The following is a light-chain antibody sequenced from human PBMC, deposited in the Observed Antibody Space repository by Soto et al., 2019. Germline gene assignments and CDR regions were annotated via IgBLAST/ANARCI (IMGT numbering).Light chain of an antibody. CDR3: QQYSNWPPLT. V-gene: IGKV3-15*01. J-gene: IGKJ4*01. CDR2: GAS. CDR1: QSVSSN. Sequence: EIGMTQSPATLSVSPGERATLSCRASQSVSSNLAWYQQKPGQAPRLLIYGASTRATGIPARFSGSGSGTEFTLTISSLQSEDFAVYYCQQYSNWPPLTFGGGTKVEIK.